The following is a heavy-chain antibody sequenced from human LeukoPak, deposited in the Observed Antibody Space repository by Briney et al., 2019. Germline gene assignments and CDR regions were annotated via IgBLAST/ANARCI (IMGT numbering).Heavy chain of an antibody. J-gene: IGHJ1*01. D-gene: IGHD2-2*01. V-gene: IGHV3-23*01. Sequence: PGGSLRLSCAASGFPFSNYAMSWVRQAPGKGLEWVSIIGYRGGSIYYANSVQGRFTISRDNSKNTLSLQMNGLRPEDTAVYYCAKDLMGLGSTSCNEYFQHWGQGTLVTVSS. CDR3: AKDLMGLGSTSCNEYFQH. CDR2: IGYRGGSI. CDR1: GFPFSNYA.